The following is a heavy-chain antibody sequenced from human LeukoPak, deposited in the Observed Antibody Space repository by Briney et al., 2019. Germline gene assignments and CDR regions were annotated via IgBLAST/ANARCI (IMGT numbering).Heavy chain of an antibody. V-gene: IGHV3-30-3*01. CDR3: ARVIGLVDYFDY. CDR1: GFTFSSYA. Sequence: GGSLRLSCAASGFTFSSYAMRWVRQAPGKGLEWVAVISYDGSNKYYADSVKGRFTISRDNSKNTLYLQMNSLRAEDTAVYYCARVIGLVDYFDYWGQGTLVTVSS. CDR2: ISYDGSNK. J-gene: IGHJ4*02. D-gene: IGHD2/OR15-2a*01.